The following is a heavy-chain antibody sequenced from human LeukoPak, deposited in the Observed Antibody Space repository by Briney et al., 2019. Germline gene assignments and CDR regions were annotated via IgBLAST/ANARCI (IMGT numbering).Heavy chain of an antibody. V-gene: IGHV3-33*06. Sequence: RGSLRLSCAASGFTFSSYGMHWVRQAPGKGLEWVAVIWYDGSNKYYADSVKGRFTISRDNSKNTLYLQMNSLRAEDTAVYYCAKDRIYCSSTSCYTAYFDYWGQGTLVTVSS. CDR2: IWYDGSNK. J-gene: IGHJ4*02. CDR3: AKDRIYCSSTSCYTAYFDY. D-gene: IGHD2-2*02. CDR1: GFTFSSYG.